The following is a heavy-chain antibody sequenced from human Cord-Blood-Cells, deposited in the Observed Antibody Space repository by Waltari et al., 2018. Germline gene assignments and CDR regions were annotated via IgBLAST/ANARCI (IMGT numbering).Heavy chain of an antibody. CDR3: ARDGQDNWGLH. D-gene: IGHD1-1*01. Sequence: QVQLVQSGAEVKKPGASVKVSCKPSGYTFTGYYMHWVRQAPGQGLEWMGWINPNSGGTNYAQKFKGRGSKNRDRSSSTAYMELSRLRSDDTAVYYCARDGQDNWGLHWGQGTLVTVSS. CDR1: GYTFTGYY. V-gene: IGHV1-2*02. J-gene: IGHJ4*02. CDR2: INPNSGGT.